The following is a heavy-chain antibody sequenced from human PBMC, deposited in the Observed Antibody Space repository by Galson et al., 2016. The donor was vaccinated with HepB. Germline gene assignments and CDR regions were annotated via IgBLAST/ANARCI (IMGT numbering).Heavy chain of an antibody. CDR3: VRDGRYFGMDV. Sequence: SLRLSCAVSGFTASRNDMSWVRQAPGNGLEWVSVIYSDGNTYYADSVKGRFTISRHSSMNTLSLQMNRLQTEDTAVYYCVRDGRYFGMDVWGQGTTVTDSS. CDR1: GFTASRND. D-gene: IGHD1-26*01. CDR2: IYSDGNT. V-gene: IGHV3-53*04. J-gene: IGHJ6*02.